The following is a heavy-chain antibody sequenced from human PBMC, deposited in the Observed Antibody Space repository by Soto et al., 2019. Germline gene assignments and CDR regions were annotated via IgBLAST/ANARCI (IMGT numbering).Heavy chain of an antibody. CDR1: GYRFNNYW. J-gene: IGHJ5*02. CDR2: IYPGDSDT. Sequence: PGESLKISCKGSGYRFNNYWIGWVRQMPGKGLEWMGIIYPGDSDTRYSPSFQGQVTISADKSINTAADAAVYYCARDLKEYCSDGKCNWFDPWGQGTLVTVSS. V-gene: IGHV5-51*01. D-gene: IGHD2-15*01. CDR3: DGKCNWFDP.